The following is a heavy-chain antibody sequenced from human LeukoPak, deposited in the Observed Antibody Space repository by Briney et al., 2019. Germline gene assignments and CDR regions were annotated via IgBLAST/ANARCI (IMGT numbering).Heavy chain of an antibody. Sequence: SETLSLTCTVSGGSISSGGYYWSWIRQHPGKGLEWIGYIYYSGSTYYNPSLESRVTISVDTSKNQFSLKQSSVTAADTAVYYCARDTRSADYNWFDPWGQGTLVTVSS. V-gene: IGHV4-31*03. CDR1: GGSISSGGYY. CDR2: IYYSGST. CDR3: ARDTRSADYNWFDP. D-gene: IGHD2-2*01. J-gene: IGHJ5*02.